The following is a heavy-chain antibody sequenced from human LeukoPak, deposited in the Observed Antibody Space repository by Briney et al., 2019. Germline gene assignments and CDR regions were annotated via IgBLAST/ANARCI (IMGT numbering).Heavy chain of an antibody. CDR3: ASPVDILTDSGAFDI. CDR2: IYYSGST. J-gene: IGHJ3*02. D-gene: IGHD3-9*01. Sequence: PSQTLSLTCTVSGGSISSGDYYWSWIRQPPGKGLEWIGYIYYSGSTNYNPSLKSRVTISVDTSKNQFSLKLSSVTAADTAVYYCASPVDILTDSGAFDIWGQGTMVTVSS. CDR1: GGSISSGDYY. V-gene: IGHV4-61*08.